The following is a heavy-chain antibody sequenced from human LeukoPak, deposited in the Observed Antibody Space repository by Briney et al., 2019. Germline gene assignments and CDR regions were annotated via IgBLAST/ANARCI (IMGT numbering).Heavy chain of an antibody. CDR1: GYTFTDYG. CDR2: ISGYNDNP. J-gene: IGHJ3*02. CDR3: ARDRPKDDAFDI. Sequence: ASVKVSCKASGYTFTDYGVSGVRQAPGQGLEWMGWISGYNDNPNYIQRLQGRVTMTTDTSTSTAYLELRSLTSDDTAVYYCARDRPKDDAFDIWGQGTLVIVSS. V-gene: IGHV1-18*01.